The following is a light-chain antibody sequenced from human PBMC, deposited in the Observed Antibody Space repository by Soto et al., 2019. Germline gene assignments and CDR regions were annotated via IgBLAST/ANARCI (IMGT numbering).Light chain of an antibody. CDR1: QSVSSN. J-gene: IGKJ4*01. Sequence: EIVMTQSPATLSVSPGERATLSCRASQSVSSNLAWYQQKPGQAPRLFISGVSSRATGIPDRFSGSGSGTDFTLTISRLEPEDFAVYYCQQYGSSPLTFGGGTKVDI. CDR3: QQYGSSPLT. CDR2: GVS. V-gene: IGKV3-20*01.